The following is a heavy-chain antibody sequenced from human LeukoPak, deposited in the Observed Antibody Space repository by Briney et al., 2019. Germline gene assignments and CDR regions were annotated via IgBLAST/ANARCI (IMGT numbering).Heavy chain of an antibody. CDR3: ARVSGHYYFYYYMDV. CDR2: IYHSGST. Sequence: SETLSLTCTVSGGSISTYYWSWIRQPPGKGLEWIGYIYHSGSTNYNPSLKSRVTISVDTSQNQFYLKLSSVTAADTAVYFCARVSGHYYFYYYMDVWGKGTTVTVSS. J-gene: IGHJ6*03. CDR1: GGSISTYY. V-gene: IGHV4-59*01.